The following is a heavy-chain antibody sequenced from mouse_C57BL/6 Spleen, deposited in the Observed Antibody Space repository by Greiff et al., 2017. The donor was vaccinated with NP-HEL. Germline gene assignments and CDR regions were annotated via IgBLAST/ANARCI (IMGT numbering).Heavy chain of an antibody. D-gene: IGHD4-1*01. CDR3: AREGQLTWTSWFAY. Sequence: QVQLQQPGAELVKPGASVKLSCKASGYTFTSYWMHWVKQRPGQGLEWIGMIHPNSGSTNYNEKFKSKATLTVDKSSCTAYMQLSSLTSEDSAVYYCAREGQLTWTSWFAYWGQGTLVTVSA. CDR2: IHPNSGST. CDR1: GYTFTSYW. V-gene: IGHV1-64*01. J-gene: IGHJ3*01.